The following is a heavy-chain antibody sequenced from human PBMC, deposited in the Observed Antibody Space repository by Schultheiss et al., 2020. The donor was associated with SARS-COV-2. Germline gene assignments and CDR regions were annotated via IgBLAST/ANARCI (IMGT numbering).Heavy chain of an antibody. CDR1: GFTFSSYS. CDR3: AKLEGAAHCGGDCYSANPGFDC. V-gene: IGHV3-48*04. CDR2: ISSSSTI. D-gene: IGHD2-21*02. Sequence: GGSLRLSCAASGFTFSSYSMNWVRQAPGKGLEWVSYISSSSTIYYADSVKGRFTISRDNAENSVYLQMSNLRAEDTALYYCAKLEGAAHCGGDCYSANPGFDCWGQGTLVTVSS. J-gene: IGHJ4*02.